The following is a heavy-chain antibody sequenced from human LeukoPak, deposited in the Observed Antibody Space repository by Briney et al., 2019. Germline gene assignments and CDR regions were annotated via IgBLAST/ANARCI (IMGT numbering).Heavy chain of an antibody. Sequence: ASVKVSCKASGYTFTSYYMHWVRQAPGQGLEWMGIINPSGGSTSYAQKFQGRVTMTRDMSTSTVYMELSSLRSEDTAVYYCARWPNYDFWSGYYLYYYMDVWGKGTTVTVSS. CDR1: GYTFTSYY. D-gene: IGHD3-3*01. CDR2: INPSGGST. V-gene: IGHV1-46*01. CDR3: ARWPNYDFWSGYYLYYYMDV. J-gene: IGHJ6*03.